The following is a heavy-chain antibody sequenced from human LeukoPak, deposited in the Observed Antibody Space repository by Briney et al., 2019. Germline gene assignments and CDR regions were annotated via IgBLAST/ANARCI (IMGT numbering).Heavy chain of an antibody. CDR2: MNPNSGNT. D-gene: IGHD3-22*01. J-gene: IGHJ4*02. CDR3: ASNYYDSSGYGGYYFDY. V-gene: IGHV1-8*01. Sequence: ASVKVSCKASGYTFTSYEINWVRQATGQGLEWMGWMNPNSGNTGYAQKFQGRVTMTRNTSISTAYMELSSLRSEDTAVYYCASNYYDSSGYGGYYFDYWGQGTLVTVSS. CDR1: GYTFTSYE.